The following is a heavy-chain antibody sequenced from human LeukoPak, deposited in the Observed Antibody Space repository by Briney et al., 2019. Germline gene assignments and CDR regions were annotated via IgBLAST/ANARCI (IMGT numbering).Heavy chain of an antibody. V-gene: IGHV3-23*01. CDR1: GFTFSSYA. J-gene: IGHJ4*02. Sequence: GGSLRLSCAASGFTFSSYAMSWVRQAPVKGLEWVSAISGSGGSTYYADSVKGRFTISRDNSKNTLYLQMNSLRAEDTAVYYCAKFPNRHYYYDAAVPNYFDYWGQGTLVTVSS. CDR3: AKFPNRHYYYDAAVPNYFDY. CDR2: ISGSGGST. D-gene: IGHD3-22*01.